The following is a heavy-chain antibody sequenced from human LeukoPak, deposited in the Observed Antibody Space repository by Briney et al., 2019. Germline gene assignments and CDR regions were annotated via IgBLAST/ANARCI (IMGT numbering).Heavy chain of an antibody. CDR1: GGSISSGDYY. J-gene: IGHJ4*02. V-gene: IGHV4-30-4*08. D-gene: IGHD7-27*01. CDR3: ARANWGSRGGFDY. Sequence: PSQTLSLTCTVSGGSISSGDYYWSWIRQPPGKGLEWIGYIYYSGSTYYNPSLKCRVTISVDTSKSQFSLKLSSVTAAETAVYYCARANWGSRGGFDYWGQGTLVTVAS. CDR2: IYYSGST.